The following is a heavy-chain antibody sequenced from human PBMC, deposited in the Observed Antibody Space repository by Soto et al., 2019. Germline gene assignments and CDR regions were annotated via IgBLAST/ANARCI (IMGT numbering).Heavy chain of an antibody. CDR2: VNPNSGGT. CDR3: ARDYRMSMVRGVDHYNWFDP. CDR1: GYTITGYY. Sequence: QVQLVQSGAEVKKPGASVKVSCKASGYTITGYYMHWVRQAPGQGLEWMGWVNPNSGGTNYAQKFQGRVTMTRDTSSSTAYMELSRLRSDDTAVYYCARDYRMSMVRGVDHYNWFDPWGQGTLVTVSS. J-gene: IGHJ5*02. V-gene: IGHV1-2*02. D-gene: IGHD3-10*01.